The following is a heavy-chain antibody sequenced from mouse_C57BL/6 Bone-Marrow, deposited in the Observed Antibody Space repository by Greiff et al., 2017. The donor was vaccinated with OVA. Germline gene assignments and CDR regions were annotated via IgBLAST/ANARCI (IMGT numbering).Heavy chain of an antibody. V-gene: IGHV1-82*01. CDR1: GYAFSSSW. Sequence: QVQLQQSGPELVKPGASVKISCKASGYAFSSSWMNWVKQRPGKGLEWIGRIYPGDGDTNYNGKFKGKATLTADKSSSTAYMQLSSLTSEDSAVYFCVYGNYVGNYYAMDYWGQGTSVTVSS. D-gene: IGHD2-1*01. J-gene: IGHJ4*01. CDR3: VYGNYVGNYYAMDY. CDR2: IYPGDGDT.